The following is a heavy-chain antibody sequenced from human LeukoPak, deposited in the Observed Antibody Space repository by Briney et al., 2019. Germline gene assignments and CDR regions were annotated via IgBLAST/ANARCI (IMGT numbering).Heavy chain of an antibody. CDR1: GFTSSNYA. CDR2: ISGSGGST. Sequence: GGSLRLSCAASGFTSSNYAMSWVRQAPGKGLEWVSSISGSGGSTNYADSVKGRFTISRDNSKNTLHLQMNSLRAEDTAIYYCATPIVTSRAFDIWGQGTMVTVSS. V-gene: IGHV3-23*01. D-gene: IGHD5-12*01. CDR3: ATPIVTSRAFDI. J-gene: IGHJ3*02.